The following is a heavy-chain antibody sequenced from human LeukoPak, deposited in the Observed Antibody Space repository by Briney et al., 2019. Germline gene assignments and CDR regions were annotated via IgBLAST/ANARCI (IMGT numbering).Heavy chain of an antibody. J-gene: IGHJ6*02. Sequence: SVKVSFKASGGTFSIYAISWVRQAPGQGLEWMGRIIPIFGIANYAQKFQGRVTITADKSTSTAYMELSSLRSEDTAVYYCARVAMATMSGYYYYGMDVWGQGTTVTVSS. CDR2: IIPIFGIA. V-gene: IGHV1-69*10. D-gene: IGHD5-24*01. CDR1: GGTFSIYA. CDR3: ARVAMATMSGYYYYGMDV.